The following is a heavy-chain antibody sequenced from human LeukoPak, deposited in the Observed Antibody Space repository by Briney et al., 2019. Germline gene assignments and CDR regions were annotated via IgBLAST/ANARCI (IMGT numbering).Heavy chain of an antibody. CDR3: AKGVVTATPDAFDI. CDR2: ISSSSSYI. D-gene: IGHD2-21*02. V-gene: IGHV3-21*04. Sequence: SGGSLRLSCAASGFTFSSYSMNWVRQAPGKGLEWVSSISSSSSYIYYADSVKGRFTISRDNAKNSLYLQMNSLRAEDTALYYCAKGVVTATPDAFDIWGQGTMVTVSS. J-gene: IGHJ3*02. CDR1: GFTFSSYS.